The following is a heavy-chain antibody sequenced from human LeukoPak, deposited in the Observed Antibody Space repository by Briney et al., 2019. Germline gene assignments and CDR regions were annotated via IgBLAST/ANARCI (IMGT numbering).Heavy chain of an antibody. Sequence: GAAVTDTCMASGYTFTGYYMHWVRQAPGQGLEWMGWINPNSGGTNYALKFQGRVTMTRDTSISTAYMELSRLRSDDTAVYYCARGDEYSSSSWYFDYWGRGTLITVSS. CDR3: ARGDEYSSSSWYFDY. CDR2: INPNSGGT. CDR1: GYTFTGYY. J-gene: IGHJ4*02. V-gene: IGHV1-2*02. D-gene: IGHD6-6*01.